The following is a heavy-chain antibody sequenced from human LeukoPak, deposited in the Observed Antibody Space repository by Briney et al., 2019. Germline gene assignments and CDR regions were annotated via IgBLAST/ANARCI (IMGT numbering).Heavy chain of an antibody. D-gene: IGHD3-9*01. CDR1: GFTFSSYA. V-gene: IGHV3-23*01. CDR3: AKDGSPSYDILTGYYGYGMDV. CDR2: ISGSGGST. Sequence: GGSLRLSCAASGFTFSSYAMSWVRQAPGKGLEWVSAISGSGGSTYYADSAKGRFTISRDNSKNTLYLQMNSLRAEDTAVYYCAKDGSPSYDILTGYYGYGMDVWGQGTTVTVSS. J-gene: IGHJ6*02.